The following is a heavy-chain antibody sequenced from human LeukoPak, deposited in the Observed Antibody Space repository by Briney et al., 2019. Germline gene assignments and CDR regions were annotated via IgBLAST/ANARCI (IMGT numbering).Heavy chain of an antibody. D-gene: IGHD3-22*01. CDR2: IYTSGST. CDR1: GGSISSYY. V-gene: IGHV4-4*07. CDR3: AGTYYYDSSGYKKGRVHDAFDI. J-gene: IGHJ3*02. Sequence: SETLSLTCTVSGGSISSYYWSWIRQPAGKGLEWIGRIYTSGSTNYNPSLKSRVTISVDTSKNQFSLKLSSVTAADTAVYYCAGTYYYDSSGYKKGRVHDAFDIWGQGTMVTVSS.